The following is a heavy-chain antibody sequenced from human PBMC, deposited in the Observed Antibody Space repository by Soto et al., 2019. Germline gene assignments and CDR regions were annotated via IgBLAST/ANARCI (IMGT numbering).Heavy chain of an antibody. D-gene: IGHD3-10*01. CDR2: IWYDGSNK. J-gene: IGHJ6*03. Sequence: QVQLVESGGGVVQPGRSLRLSCAASGFTFSSYGMHWVRQAPGKGLEWVAVIWYDGSNKYYADSVKGRFTISRDNSKNTLYLQMNSLRAEDTAVYYRARNEEFGRAAYYYYYMDVWGKGTTVTVSS. CDR3: ARNEEFGRAAYYYYYMDV. CDR1: GFTFSSYG. V-gene: IGHV3-33*01.